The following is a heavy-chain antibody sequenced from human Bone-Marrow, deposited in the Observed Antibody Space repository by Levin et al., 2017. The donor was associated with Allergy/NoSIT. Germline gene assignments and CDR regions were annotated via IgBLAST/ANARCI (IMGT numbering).Heavy chain of an antibody. V-gene: IGHV3-74*01. D-gene: IGHD4-17*01. CDR1: GFTFSSYW. J-gene: IGHJ4*02. Sequence: GESLKISCAASGFTFSSYWMQWVRQAPGKGLVWVSRINSDGRNTNYADSVKGRFTISRDNAKNTLYLQMNSLRAEDTAVYYCASLDGDRTGFDYWGQGTLVTVSS. CDR2: INSDGRNT. CDR3: ASLDGDRTGFDY.